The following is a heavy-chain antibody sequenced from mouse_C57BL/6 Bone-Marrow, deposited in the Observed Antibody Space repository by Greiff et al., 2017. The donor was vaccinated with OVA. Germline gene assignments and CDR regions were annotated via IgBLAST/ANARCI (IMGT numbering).Heavy chain of an antibody. CDR3: ARTKLGLYFDV. Sequence: VQLQQSGPELVKPGASVKISCKASGYTFTDYYMNWVKQTHGKSLEWIGVINPNKGGTSNNRKFKGKATLTVDKSSSSAYMELRSLTSEDSAVYYCARTKLGLYFDVWGTGTTVTVSS. J-gene: IGHJ1*03. CDR1: GYTFTDYY. D-gene: IGHD4-1*01. V-gene: IGHV1-26*01. CDR2: INPNKGGT.